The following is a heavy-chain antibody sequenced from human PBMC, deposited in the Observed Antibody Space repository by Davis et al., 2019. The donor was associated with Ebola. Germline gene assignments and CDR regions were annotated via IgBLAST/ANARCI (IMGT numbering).Heavy chain of an antibody. CDR3: ARESNGRHILVVTAAKPYYYYYYMDV. Sequence: PGGSLRLSCAASGFTSSTNFMSWVRQAPGKGLEWVAVIYSGGSTYYADSVKGRFTITRDNSKNSMYLQMNSLRAEETALYYCARESNGRHILVVTAAKPYYYYYYMDVWGRGTTVTVSS. CDR1: GFTSSTNF. D-gene: IGHD2-2*02. V-gene: IGHV3-53*01. CDR2: IYSGGST. J-gene: IGHJ6*03.